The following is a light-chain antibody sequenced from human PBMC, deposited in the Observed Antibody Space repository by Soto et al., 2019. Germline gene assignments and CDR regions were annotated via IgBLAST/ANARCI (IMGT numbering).Light chain of an antibody. Sequence: EIVLTQSPDTLSLSPGERGTLSCSASQTIGDNDLAWYQQKPGQAPRLLIYVASSRATGIPDRISGSGSGTDFTLTTSSLESEDFAVSYCQQYGSTPHLGGGTKVDIK. CDR2: VAS. CDR1: QTIGDND. J-gene: IGKJ4*01. V-gene: IGKV3-20*01. CDR3: QQYGSTPH.